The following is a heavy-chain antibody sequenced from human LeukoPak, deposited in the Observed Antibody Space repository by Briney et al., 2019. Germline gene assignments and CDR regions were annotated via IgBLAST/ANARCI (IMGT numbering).Heavy chain of an antibody. D-gene: IGHD3-16*01. CDR2: MNPNSGNT. CDR1: GYTFTSCD. V-gene: IGHV1-8*01. J-gene: IGHJ4*02. CDR3: ASSSSGGGEFDY. Sequence: ASVKVSCKASGYTFTSCDINWVRQASGQGLEWMGWMNPNSGNTGYAQKFQGRVTMTRNTSISTAYMELSSLRSEDTAVYYCASSSSGGGEFDYWGQGTLVTVSS.